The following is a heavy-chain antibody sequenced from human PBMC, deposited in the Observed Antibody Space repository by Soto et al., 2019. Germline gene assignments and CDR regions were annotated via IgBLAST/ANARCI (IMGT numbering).Heavy chain of an antibody. D-gene: IGHD5-18*01. CDR1: GFTFSSYY. J-gene: IGHJ4*02. Sequence: GRSLRLSCAASGFTFSSYYMNWVRQAPGKGLEWVSYISSSGSTIYYADSVKGRFTISRDNAKNSLYLQMNSLRAEDTAVYYCARADTAPDYWGEGTLVHVSS. V-gene: IGHV3-48*03. CDR3: ARADTAPDY. CDR2: ISSSGSTI.